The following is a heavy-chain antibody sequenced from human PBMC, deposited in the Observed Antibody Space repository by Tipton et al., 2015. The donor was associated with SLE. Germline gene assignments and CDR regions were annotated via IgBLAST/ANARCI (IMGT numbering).Heavy chain of an antibody. D-gene: IGHD6-13*01. J-gene: IGHJ4*02. Sequence: TLSLTCTVSGYSISSTSYWGWIRQPPGMGLEWIGSIYHSGNTYYNPSLKSRVTISIDTSKNQFALKVNSVTAADTAVYYCVKRGSTWNTIDYWGQGTLVTVSS. CDR3: VKRGSTWNTIDY. CDR1: GYSISSTSY. V-gene: IGHV4-38-2*02. CDR2: IYHSGNT.